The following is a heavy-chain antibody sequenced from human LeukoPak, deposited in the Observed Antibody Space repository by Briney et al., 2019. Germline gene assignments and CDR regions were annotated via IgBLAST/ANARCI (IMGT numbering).Heavy chain of an antibody. CDR3: ARGPIHSSTYDS. J-gene: IGHJ4*02. D-gene: IGHD6-13*01. V-gene: IGHV1-18*04. Sequence: ASVKVSCKASGYTFTSYGIGGVRQAPGQGFEWMGWISTFNGITNYAQNLQGRVTMTTDTSTSTAYMDLRRLRSDDTAVYYCARGPIHSSTYDSWGQGTLVTVSS. CDR2: ISTFNGIT. CDR1: GYTFTSYG.